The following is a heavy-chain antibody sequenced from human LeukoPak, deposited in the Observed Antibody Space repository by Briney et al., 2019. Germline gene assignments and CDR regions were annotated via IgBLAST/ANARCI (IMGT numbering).Heavy chain of an antibody. CDR1: GFTFSNAW. CDR2: IKSKTDGGAT. Sequence: GGSLRLSCAASGFTFSNAWMSWVRQAPGKGLEWVGRIKSKTDGGATDYAAPVKGKFTISRDDSKNTLHLQMNSLKTEDTAVYYCTTDRWVRQKVYHFDYWGQGTLVTVSS. J-gene: IGHJ4*02. D-gene: IGHD2-2*02. CDR3: TTDRWVRQKVYHFDY. V-gene: IGHV3-15*01.